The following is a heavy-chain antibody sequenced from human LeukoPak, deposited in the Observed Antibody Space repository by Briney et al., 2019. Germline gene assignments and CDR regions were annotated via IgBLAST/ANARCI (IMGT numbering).Heavy chain of an antibody. CDR3: ARSGFGELTRWFDP. D-gene: IGHD3-10*01. CDR1: GGTFSNYA. CDR2: IIPIFGTA. V-gene: IGHV1-69*05. J-gene: IGHJ5*02. Sequence: SVKVSCKASGGTFSNYAISWVRQAPGQGLEWMGRIIPIFGTANYAQKFQGRVTITTDESTSTAYMELSSLRSEDTAVYYCARSGFGELTRWFDPWGQGTLVTVSS.